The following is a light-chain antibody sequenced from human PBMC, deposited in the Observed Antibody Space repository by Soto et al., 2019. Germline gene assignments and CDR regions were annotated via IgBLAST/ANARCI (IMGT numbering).Light chain of an antibody. J-gene: IGKJ3*01. CDR2: GAS. CDR1: KSVCGY. Sequence: EIAMTQSPATLSVSPGGRATLSCRASKSVCGYLAWYQQKPGQAPRLLISGASTRSTGVPARFSGSGSGTDFTLTISSLQSEDFADYYCQQYNTCPLTFGPGTKVDIK. CDR3: QQYNTCPLT. V-gene: IGKV3-15*01.